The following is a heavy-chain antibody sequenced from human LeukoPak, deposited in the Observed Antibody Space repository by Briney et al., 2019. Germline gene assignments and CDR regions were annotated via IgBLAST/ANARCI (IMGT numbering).Heavy chain of an antibody. V-gene: IGHV4-39*02. CDR1: RGSISSSGYS. Sequence: SETLTLTCTVFRGSISSSGYSWGWIRQPPGKGLAWIGSVYYSGGTYYNPSLKSRVTLSVDTSKNHFSLTLNAVTAADTAVYYCASYSGIYSAFEIWSQGTLVTVSS. J-gene: IGHJ3*02. CDR2: VYYSGGT. CDR3: ASYSGIYSAFEI. D-gene: IGHD1-26*01.